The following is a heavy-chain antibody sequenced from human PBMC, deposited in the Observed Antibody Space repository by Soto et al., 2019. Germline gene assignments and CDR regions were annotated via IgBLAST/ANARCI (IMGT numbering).Heavy chain of an antibody. CDR3: TTLGTCLTGYGR. Sequence: EVPLVESGGALVKPGVSLTLSCAASGFTFSYAWMNWVRQVPGKGLEWVGRIKSNADGATTDYAAPVKGRFSISRDDSKNTLSLQMNSLKTEDPGVYYCTTLGTCLTGYGRWGQGTLVTVS. D-gene: IGHD3-9*01. J-gene: IGHJ1*01. CDR1: GFTFSYAW. V-gene: IGHV3-15*02. CDR2: IKSNADGATT.